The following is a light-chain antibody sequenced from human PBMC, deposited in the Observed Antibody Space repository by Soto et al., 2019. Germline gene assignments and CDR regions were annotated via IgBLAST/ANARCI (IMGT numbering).Light chain of an antibody. V-gene: IGLV2-23*03. J-gene: IGLJ2*01. CDR1: SSDVGSYNL. CDR2: EGS. CDR3: CSYAGSSTFVV. Sequence: QSALTQPASVSGSPGQSITISCTGTSSDVGSYNLVSWYQQHPGKAPKLMIYEGSKRPSGVFNRFSGSKSGNTASLTISGLQAEDEADYYCCSYAGSSTFVVFGGGTKLTVL.